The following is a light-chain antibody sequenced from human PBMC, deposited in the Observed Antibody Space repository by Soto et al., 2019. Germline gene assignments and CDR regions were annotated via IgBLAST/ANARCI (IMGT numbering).Light chain of an antibody. J-gene: IGKJ2*01. CDR2: LGS. V-gene: IGKV2-28*01. CDR1: QSLLHSNGYNY. Sequence: DIVMTQSPLSLPVTPGEPASISCRSSQSLLHSNGYNYLDWYLQKPGQSPQLLIYLGSNRASGVPDRFRGSGSGTDFTLNISRVEAEDVGVYYCMQALQTPPYTFGQGTKLEIK. CDR3: MQALQTPPYT.